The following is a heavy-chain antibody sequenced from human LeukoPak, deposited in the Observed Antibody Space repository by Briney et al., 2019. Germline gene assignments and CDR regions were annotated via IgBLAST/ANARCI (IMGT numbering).Heavy chain of an antibody. CDR1: GYSFTSYC. CDR2: IYPGDSGP. V-gene: IGHV5-51*01. D-gene: IGHD1-26*01. J-gene: IGHJ3*01. Sequence: GESLKISCKVSGYSFTSYCIGWVRHMPGKGLEWMGIIYPGDSGPTYSPSFKGKVTISVDKSINTAYLKWSSLQASETAMYYCGMSGDRVPLQDDVFDVWGQGTMVTVST. CDR3: GMSGDRVPLQDDVFDV.